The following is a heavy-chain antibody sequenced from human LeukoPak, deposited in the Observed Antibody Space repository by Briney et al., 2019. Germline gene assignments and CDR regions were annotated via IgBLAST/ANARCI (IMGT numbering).Heavy chain of an antibody. J-gene: IGHJ5*02. D-gene: IGHD4-17*01. CDR2: IYYSGNT. CDR3: AGRARGDYASWFDP. Sequence: PSETLSLTCTVSGGSISSSSYYWGWIRQPPGKGLEWIGSIYYSGNTYYNPSLKNRVTISVDTSKNQFSLKLSSVTAADTAVYYCAGRARGDYASWFDPWGQGTLVTVSS. V-gene: IGHV4-39*01. CDR1: GGSISSSSYY.